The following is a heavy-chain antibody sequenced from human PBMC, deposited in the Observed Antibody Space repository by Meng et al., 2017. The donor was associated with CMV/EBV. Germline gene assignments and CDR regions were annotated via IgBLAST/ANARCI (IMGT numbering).Heavy chain of an antibody. V-gene: IGHV4-59*08. CDR1: GDSISSYY. Sequence: GSLRLSCTVSGDSISSYYWAWIRQPPGKGLEWIGSIYYVGSANYGRSLSGRVTISMDTSKNQFSLKLSSVTAADTAVYYCARLIRTYYYDSSGYERDYWGQGTLVTVSS. CDR3: ARLIRTYYYDSSGYERDY. D-gene: IGHD3-22*01. CDR2: IYYVGSA. J-gene: IGHJ4*02.